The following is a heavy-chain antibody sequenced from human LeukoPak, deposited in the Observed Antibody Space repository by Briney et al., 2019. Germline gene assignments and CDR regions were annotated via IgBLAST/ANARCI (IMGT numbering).Heavy chain of an antibody. V-gene: IGHV3-74*01. D-gene: IGHD6-13*01. CDR1: GFTFSSYW. CDR3: AKEAAGTPYFDY. Sequence: GGSLRLSCAASGFTFSSYWMHWVRQAPGKGLVWVSRINSDGSSTSYADSVKGRFTISRDNAKNSLYLQMNSLRAEDTALYYCAKEAAGTPYFDYWGQGTLVTVSS. CDR2: INSDGSST. J-gene: IGHJ4*02.